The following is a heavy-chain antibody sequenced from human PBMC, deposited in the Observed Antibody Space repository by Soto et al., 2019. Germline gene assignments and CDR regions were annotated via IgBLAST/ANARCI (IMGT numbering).Heavy chain of an antibody. CDR3: ARDLPEMVAATWSGTFDI. CDR2: VDGSGADT. V-gene: IGHV3-23*01. CDR1: GFTFSSHA. D-gene: IGHD2-15*01. Sequence: PGGSLRLSCAASGFTFSSHAVCWLRQAPRTEPEWDAFVDGSGADTSYADSVKGRFTISRDNSKNTLYLQMNSLRAEDTAVYYCARDLPEMVAATWSGTFDIWGQGTMVTVSS. J-gene: IGHJ3*02.